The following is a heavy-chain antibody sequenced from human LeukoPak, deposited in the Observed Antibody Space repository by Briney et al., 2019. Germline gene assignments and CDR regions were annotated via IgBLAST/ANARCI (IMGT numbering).Heavy chain of an antibody. D-gene: IGHD3-10*01. CDR1: GFTFSRYA. CDR2: ISGSGGST. V-gene: IGHV3-23*01. CDR3: AGDPPRSGWFDP. Sequence: GGSLRLSCAASGFTFSRYAMSWVRPAPGKGLEWVSAISGSGGSTYYADSVKGRFTISRDNSKNTLYLQMNSLRAEDTAVYYCAGDPPRSGWFDPWGQGTLVTVSS. J-gene: IGHJ5*02.